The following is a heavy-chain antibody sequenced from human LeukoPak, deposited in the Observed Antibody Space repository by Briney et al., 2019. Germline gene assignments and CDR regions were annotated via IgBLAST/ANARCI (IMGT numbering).Heavy chain of an antibody. V-gene: IGHV3-7*01. D-gene: IGHD3-10*01. J-gene: IGHJ1*01. CDR2: IKQDGSEK. CDR3: ARYYGSEH. Sequence: PGGSLRLSCAASGFTFSNYWMSWVRQTSGKGLEWVANIKQDGSEKYYVDSVKGRFTISRDNAKNSLYLQMNSLRAEDTAVYYCARYYGSEHWGQGTLVTVSS. CDR1: GFTFSNYW.